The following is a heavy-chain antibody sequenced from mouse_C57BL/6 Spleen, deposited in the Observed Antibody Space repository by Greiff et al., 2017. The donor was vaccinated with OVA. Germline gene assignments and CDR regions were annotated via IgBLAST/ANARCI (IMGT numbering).Heavy chain of an antibody. J-gene: IGHJ3*01. CDR2: IDPENGDT. CDR3: TTRGTAWFAD. Sequence: VQLQQSGAELVRPGASVKLSCTASGFNIKDDYMHWVKQRPEQGLEWIGWIDPENGDTEYASKFQGKATITADTSSNTAYLQLSSLTSEDTAVYYCTTRGTAWFADWGQGTLVTVSA. CDR1: GFNIKDDY. D-gene: IGHD2-14*01. V-gene: IGHV14-4*01.